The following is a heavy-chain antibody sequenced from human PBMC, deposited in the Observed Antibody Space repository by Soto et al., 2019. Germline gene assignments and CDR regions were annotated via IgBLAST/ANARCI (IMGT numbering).Heavy chain of an antibody. CDR2: IYYSGST. CDR1: GGSISSGGYY. CDR3: AREDPTGYSSSWYGWFDP. J-gene: IGHJ5*02. V-gene: IGHV4-31*03. Sequence: QVQLQESGPGLVKPSQTLSLTCTVSGGSISSGGYYWSWIRQHPGKGLEWIGYIYYSGSTYYNPSLKSRATLSVDTSKNQFSLKLSSVTAADTAVYYCAREDPTGYSSSWYGWFDPWGQGTLVTVSS. D-gene: IGHD6-13*01.